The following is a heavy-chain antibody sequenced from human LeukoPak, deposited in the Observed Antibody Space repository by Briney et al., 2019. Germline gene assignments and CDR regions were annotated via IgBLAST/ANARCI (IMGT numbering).Heavy chain of an antibody. V-gene: IGHV3-23*01. Sequence: GGSLRLSCAASGFTFSSYAMSWVRQAPGKGLEWVSTISGSGGSTYYADSVTGRFTISRDNSKNTLYLQMNSLRAEDTAVYYCAKVYGSSWYYFDYWGQRTLVTVSS. D-gene: IGHD6-13*01. CDR2: ISGSGGST. J-gene: IGHJ4*02. CDR3: AKVYGSSWYYFDY. CDR1: GFTFSSYA.